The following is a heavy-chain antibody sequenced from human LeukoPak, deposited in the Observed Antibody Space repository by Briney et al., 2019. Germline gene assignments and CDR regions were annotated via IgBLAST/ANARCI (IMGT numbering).Heavy chain of an antibody. CDR3: ARHPSRFGEAYYYYMDV. CDR1: GYSISSGYY. J-gene: IGHJ6*03. D-gene: IGHD3-10*01. V-gene: IGHV4-38-2*01. CDR2: IYHSGST. Sequence: PSETLSLACAVSGYSISSGYYWGWIRQPPGKGLEWIGSIYHSGSTYYNPSLKSRVTISVDTSKNQFSLKLSSVTAADTAVYYCARHPSRFGEAYYYYMDVWGKGTTVTVPS.